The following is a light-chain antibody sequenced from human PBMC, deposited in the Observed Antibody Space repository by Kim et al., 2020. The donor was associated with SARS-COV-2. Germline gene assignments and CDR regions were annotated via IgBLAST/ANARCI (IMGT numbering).Light chain of an antibody. Sequence: SASVGDRVTITCRASESISAYLAWYSQRPGKAPKLLIYKASSLESGVPSRFSGSDSGTEFTLTINSLQPDDFATYYCQQYKSYPWTFGQGTKLEI. CDR1: ESISAY. V-gene: IGKV1-5*03. CDR3: QQYKSYPWT. CDR2: KAS. J-gene: IGKJ2*01.